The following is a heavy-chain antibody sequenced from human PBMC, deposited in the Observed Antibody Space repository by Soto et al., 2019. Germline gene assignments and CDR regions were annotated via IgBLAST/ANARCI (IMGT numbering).Heavy chain of an antibody. V-gene: IGHV2-5*02. D-gene: IGHD6-19*01. J-gene: IGHJ4*02. CDR3: AHGRRQWLLKGTQYDY. Sequence: QITLKESGPTLVKPTQTLTLTCTFSGFSLSTSGVGVGWIRQPPGKALEWLALIYWDDDKRYSPSLKRRLTITKHSSKNRVVHTITNLVPVHTPTYYYAHGRRQWLLKGTQYDYWGQGTLVTVSS. CDR1: GFSLSTSGVG. CDR2: IYWDDDK.